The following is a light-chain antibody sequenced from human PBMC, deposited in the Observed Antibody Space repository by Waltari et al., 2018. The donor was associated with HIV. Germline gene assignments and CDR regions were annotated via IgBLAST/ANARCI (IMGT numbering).Light chain of an antibody. CDR1: SCSLPPINY. CDR3: MLYMGSDTWL. J-gene: IGLJ2*01. V-gene: IGLV8-61*01. Sequence: QTVVTQEPSSSVSTGGTVTLTCGLNSCSLPPINYPPWYQQTPGQAPRTLIFTTDSRSSGVPDRFAGSILGSKAALTITGAQADDESDYHCMLYMGSDTWLFGGGTRLTVL. CDR2: TTD.